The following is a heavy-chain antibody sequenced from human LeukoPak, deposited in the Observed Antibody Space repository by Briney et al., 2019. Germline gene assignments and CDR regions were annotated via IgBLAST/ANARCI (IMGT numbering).Heavy chain of an antibody. CDR1: GVSISSSSYN. J-gene: IGHJ4*02. V-gene: IGHV4-39*01. CDR3: ARQGFGIAARPFDY. Sequence: SGTLSLTCAVSGVSISSSSYNWGWIRQPPGKGLEWIGSIYYSGSTYYNPSLKSRVTISVDTSKNQFSLKLSSVTAADTAVFYCARQGFGIAARPFDYWGQGTLVTVSS. CDR2: IYYSGST. D-gene: IGHD6-6*01.